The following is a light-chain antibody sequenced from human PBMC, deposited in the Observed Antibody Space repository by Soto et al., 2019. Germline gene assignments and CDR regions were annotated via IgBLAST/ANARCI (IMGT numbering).Light chain of an antibody. CDR1: QDISHY. J-gene: IGKJ5*01. CDR3: QQYDDLPIT. CDR2: DAS. Sequence: DIQLTQSPFSLSASVGDTVTLTCQASQDISHYLNWYQQKPGKALKLLIYDASNLHPGVPSRFRGSGSGTEFSFNITSLQLEDVATYYCQQYDDLPITFGQGTRLEIK. V-gene: IGKV1-33*01.